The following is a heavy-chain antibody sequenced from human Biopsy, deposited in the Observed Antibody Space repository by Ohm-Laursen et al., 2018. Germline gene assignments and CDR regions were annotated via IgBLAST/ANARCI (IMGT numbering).Heavy chain of an antibody. CDR3: TKWSGGYGYSSL. Sequence: SLRLSCAASGFNFGDLGMGWFRQVPGKGLECVSLIRSIGSGGTTEYAESVKGRFTVSRDDSKSLTYLQMSSLKIEDTGIYYCTKWSGGYGYSSLWGRGTLVTVSS. V-gene: IGHV3-49*03. D-gene: IGHD5-18*01. CDR1: GFNFGDLG. CDR2: IRSIGSGGTT. J-gene: IGHJ4*02.